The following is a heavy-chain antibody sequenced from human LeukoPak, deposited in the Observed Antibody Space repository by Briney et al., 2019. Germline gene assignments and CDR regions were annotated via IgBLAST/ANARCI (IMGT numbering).Heavy chain of an antibody. J-gene: IGHJ6*02. V-gene: IGHV3-20*01. CDR3: ASVPTGNDYYYYGMDV. D-gene: IGHD1-1*01. CDR1: GFTFDDYG. CDR2: INWNGGST. Sequence: GGSLRLSCAASGFTFDDYGMSWVRQAPGKGLEWVSGINWNGGSTGYADSVKGRFTISRDNAKNSLYLQMNSLRAEDTALYHCASVPTGNDYYYYGMDVWGQGTTVTVSS.